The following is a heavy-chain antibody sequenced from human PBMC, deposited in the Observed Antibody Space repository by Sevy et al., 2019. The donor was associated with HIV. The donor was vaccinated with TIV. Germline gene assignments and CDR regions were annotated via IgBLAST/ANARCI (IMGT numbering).Heavy chain of an antibody. CDR2: IYYGGTS. V-gene: IGHV4-39*01. J-gene: IGHJ4*02. Sequence: SETLSLTCTVSGGSISSGTYYWGWIRQPPGKGLEWIGNIYYGGTSYYNPSLKSRVTMSVDTSKNQFSLNLRSVTAADTAVFYCARGGGNSEWGYYFDFWGQGTLVTVSS. D-gene: IGHD2-21*02. CDR1: GGSISSGTYY. CDR3: ARGGGNSEWGYYFDF.